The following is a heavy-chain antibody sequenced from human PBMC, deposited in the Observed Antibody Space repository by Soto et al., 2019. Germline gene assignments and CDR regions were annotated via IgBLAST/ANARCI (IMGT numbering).Heavy chain of an antibody. CDR2: IIPIFGTA. J-gene: IGHJ6*02. D-gene: IGHD2-2*01. CDR3: AGEPYPPPASLDYYYCGMDV. V-gene: IGHV1-69*13. Sequence: ASVKVSCKASGGTFSSYAISWVRQAPGQGLEWMGGIIPIFGTANYAQKFQGRVTITADESTSTAYMELSSLRSEDTAVYYCAGEPYPPPASLDYYYCGMDVWGQGTTVTVSS. CDR1: GGTFSSYA.